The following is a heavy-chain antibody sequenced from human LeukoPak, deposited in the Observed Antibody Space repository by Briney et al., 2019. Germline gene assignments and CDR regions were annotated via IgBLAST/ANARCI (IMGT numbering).Heavy chain of an antibody. V-gene: IGHV4-61*02. J-gene: IGHJ6*02. D-gene: IGHD3-10*01. CDR1: GGSISSGSYY. CDR3: ARDGFGEFLESGGMGV. CDR2: IYTSGST. Sequence: SQTLSLTCTVSGGSISSGSYYWSWIRQPAGKGLEWIGRIYTSGSTNYNPSLKSRVTISVDTSKNQFSLKLSSVTAADTAVYYCARDGFGEFLESGGMGVWGQGTTVTVSS.